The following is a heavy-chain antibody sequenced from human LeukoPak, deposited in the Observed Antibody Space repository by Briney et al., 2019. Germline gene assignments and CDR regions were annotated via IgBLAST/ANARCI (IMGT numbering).Heavy chain of an antibody. V-gene: IGHV3-21*01. CDR1: GFTFSSYS. J-gene: IGHJ6*03. D-gene: IGHD3-22*01. CDR3: ARADYYDSSDSVEVYYYYYMDV. CDR2: ISSSSSYI. Sequence: GGSLRLSCAASGFTFSSYSMNWVRQAPGKGLEWVSSISSSSSYIYYADSVKVRFTISRYNAKNSLYLQMNSLRAEDTAVYYCARADYYDSSDSVEVYYYYYMDVWGKGTTVTVSS.